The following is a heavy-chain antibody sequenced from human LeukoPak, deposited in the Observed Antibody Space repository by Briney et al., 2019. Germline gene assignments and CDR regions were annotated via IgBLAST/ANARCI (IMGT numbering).Heavy chain of an antibody. D-gene: IGHD3-10*01. CDR2: IQYDGSKK. CDR1: GFTFSSNG. Sequence: GGSLRLSCVASGFTFSSNGMHWVRQAPGKGLEWVTFIQYDGSKKYYADSVKGRFTISRDNSKNTLYLEMNSLRAEDTAVYYCAKDIGSYYDYWGQGILVTISS. CDR3: AKDIGSYYDY. V-gene: IGHV3-30*02. J-gene: IGHJ4*02.